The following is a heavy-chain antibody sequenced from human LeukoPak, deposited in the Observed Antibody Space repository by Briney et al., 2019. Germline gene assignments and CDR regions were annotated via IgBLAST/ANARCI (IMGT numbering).Heavy chain of an antibody. J-gene: IGHJ3*02. Sequence: ASVEVSCKASGYTFTSYCMHWVRQAPGQGLEWMGIINPSGGSTSYAQKFQGRVTMTRDTSTSTVYMELSSLRSEDTAVYYCARGSDYYGSVPDAFDIWGQGTMVTVSS. CDR2: INPSGGST. CDR3: ARGSDYYGSVPDAFDI. D-gene: IGHD3-10*01. CDR1: GYTFTSYC. V-gene: IGHV1-46*01.